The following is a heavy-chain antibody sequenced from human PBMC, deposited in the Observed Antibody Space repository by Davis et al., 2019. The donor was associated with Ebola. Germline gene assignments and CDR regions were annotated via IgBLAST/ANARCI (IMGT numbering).Heavy chain of an antibody. CDR1: GYTFTGYY. D-gene: IGHD5-18*01. J-gene: IGHJ6*04. CDR2: INPNSGGP. Sequence: AASVKVSCKASGYTFTGYYMHWVRQAPGQGLEWMGRINPNSGGPNYAQKFQGRVTMTRDTSISTAYMELSRLRSDDTAVYYCASRGYSYGSHMDVWGKGTTVTVSS. CDR3: ASRGYSYGSHMDV. V-gene: IGHV1-2*06.